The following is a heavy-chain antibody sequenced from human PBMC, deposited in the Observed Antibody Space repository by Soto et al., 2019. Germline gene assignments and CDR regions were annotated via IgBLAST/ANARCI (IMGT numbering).Heavy chain of an antibody. Sequence: QLQLQESGSGLVKPSQTLSLTCAVSGGSISSGGYSWSWIRQPPGKGLEWIGYIYHSGSTYYNPCLTSRVTISVDRSKNQFSLKLSSVTAADTAVYYCVGGYYDSSGYSGGDYWGQGTLVTVSS. CDR2: IYHSGST. D-gene: IGHD3-22*01. J-gene: IGHJ4*02. CDR3: VGGYYDSSGYSGGDY. V-gene: IGHV4-30-2*01. CDR1: GGSISSGGYS.